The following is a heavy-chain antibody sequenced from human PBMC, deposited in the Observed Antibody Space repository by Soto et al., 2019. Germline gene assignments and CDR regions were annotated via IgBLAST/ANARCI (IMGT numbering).Heavy chain of an antibody. CDR3: ARGAFGSGSSPSWFDP. Sequence: SETLSLTCTVSGASISSYYWSWIRQPAGKGLEWIGRSSFTGSTDYNPSLKSRVTVSLDTSKNQFSLKVNSVTAADTAVYFCARGAFGSGSSPSWFDPWGQGTLVTVSS. CDR2: SSFTGST. D-gene: IGHD3-10*01. V-gene: IGHV4-4*07. J-gene: IGHJ5*02. CDR1: GASISSYY.